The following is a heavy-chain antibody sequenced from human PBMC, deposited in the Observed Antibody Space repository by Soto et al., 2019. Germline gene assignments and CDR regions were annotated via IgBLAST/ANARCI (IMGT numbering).Heavy chain of an antibody. CDR1: GASLRRHF. J-gene: IGHJ6*02. V-gene: IGHV4-4*09. D-gene: IGHD3-10*01. CDR3: ARNFVPRLLVRGVIPRGVDV. CDR2: IYFGGTT. Sequence: PSETLSLTSSVSGASLRRHFWSWVRQPTGKGLEWIGYIYFGGTTQSNPSLKGRATISLDTSKNQFTLNLASVSAADTAVYYCARNFVPRLLVRGVIPRGVDVWGQGTTVTVS.